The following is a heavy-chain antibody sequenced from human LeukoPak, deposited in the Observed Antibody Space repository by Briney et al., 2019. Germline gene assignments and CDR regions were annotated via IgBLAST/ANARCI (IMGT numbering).Heavy chain of an antibody. CDR2: INHSGST. D-gene: IGHD3-10*01. CDR1: GGSFSGYY. CDR3: ARGWGYYGS. Sequence: SETLSLTCAVYGGSFSGYYWSWIRQPPGKGLEWIGEINHSGSTNYNPSLKSRVTISVDTSKNQFSLKLSSATAADTAVYYCARGWGYYGSWGQGTLVTVSS. V-gene: IGHV4-34*01. J-gene: IGHJ5*02.